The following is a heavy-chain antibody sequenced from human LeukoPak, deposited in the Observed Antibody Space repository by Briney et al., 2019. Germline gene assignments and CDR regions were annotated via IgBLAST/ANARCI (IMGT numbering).Heavy chain of an antibody. D-gene: IGHD1-1*01. V-gene: IGHV4-59*01. CDR2: IYYSGST. CDR3: VRDRELAY. J-gene: IGHJ4*02. Sequence: SETLSLTCTVSGGSISSYYWSWIRQPPGKGLEWIGYIYYSGSTDYNPSLKSRVTISVDTSKNQFSLRLSSVTAADTAVYFCVRDRELAYWGQGILVTVSS. CDR1: GGSISSYY.